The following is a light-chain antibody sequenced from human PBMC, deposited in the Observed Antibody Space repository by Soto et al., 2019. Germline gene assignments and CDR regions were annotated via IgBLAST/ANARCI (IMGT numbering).Light chain of an antibody. CDR2: EVS. CDR1: SSDVGAYNY. Sequence: QSALTQPASVSGSPGQSITISCTVTSSDVGAYNYVSWYQQHPGKAPKFMIYEVSNRPSGVSNRFSGSKSGNTASLTISGLQAEDEADYYCSSYTTSSTTVFGGGTKVTVL. CDR3: SSYTTSSTTV. J-gene: IGLJ3*02. V-gene: IGLV2-14*01.